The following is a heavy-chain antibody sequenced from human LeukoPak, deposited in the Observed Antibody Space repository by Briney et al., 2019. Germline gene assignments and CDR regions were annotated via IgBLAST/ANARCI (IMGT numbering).Heavy chain of an antibody. J-gene: IGHJ3*02. CDR2: IHYSGRT. V-gene: IGHV4-59*11. CDR3: ARLLDNDSSGDPDTFDM. Sequence: PSETLSLTCSVSGGSISGRYWSWIRQPPGKGLEWIAFIHYSGRTKYNPSLQSRVTISVDTSENEFSLRLTSVTAADTAVYYCARLLDNDSSGDPDTFDMWGQGTVVTVSS. D-gene: IGHD3-22*01. CDR1: GGSISGRY.